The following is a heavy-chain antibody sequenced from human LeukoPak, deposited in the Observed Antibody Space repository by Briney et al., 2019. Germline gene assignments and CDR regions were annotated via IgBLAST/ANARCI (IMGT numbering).Heavy chain of an antibody. D-gene: IGHD1-1*01. CDR1: GFTFSSYG. V-gene: IGHV3-33*06. CDR2: IWYDGSNK. CDR3: AKDYELEPYDLMDV. J-gene: IGHJ6*03. Sequence: SLRLSCAASGFTFSSYGMPWDRQAQGNGLEWVAVIWYDGSNKYYADSVKGRFTISRDNSKNTLYLQMNSLRAEDTAVYYCAKDYELEPYDLMDVWGKGTPVTVSS.